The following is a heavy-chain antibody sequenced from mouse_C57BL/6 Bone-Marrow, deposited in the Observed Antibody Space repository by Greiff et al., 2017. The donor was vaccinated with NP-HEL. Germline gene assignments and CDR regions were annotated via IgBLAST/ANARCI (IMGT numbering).Heavy chain of an antibody. J-gene: IGHJ1*03. CDR3: ARNEGSTVVAKDWYFDV. D-gene: IGHD1-1*01. V-gene: IGHV2-2*01. CDR1: GFSLTSYG. CDR2: IWSGGST. Sequence: VQVVESGPGLVQPSQSLSITCTVSGFSLTSYGVHWVRQSPGKGLEWLGVIWSGGSTDYNAAFISRLSISKDNSKSQVFFKMNSLQADDTAIYYCARNEGSTVVAKDWYFDVWGTGTTVTVSS.